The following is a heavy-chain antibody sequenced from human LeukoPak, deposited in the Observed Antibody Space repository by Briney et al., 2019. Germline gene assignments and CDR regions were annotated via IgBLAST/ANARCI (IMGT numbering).Heavy chain of an antibody. CDR2: IYYSGST. Sequence: SSETLSLTCTVSGGSISSSSYYWGWIRQPPGKGLEWIGSIYYSGSTYYNPSLKSRVTISVDTSKNQFSLKLSSVTAADTAVYYCGGGGTDILTVDYWGQGTLVTVSS. CDR3: GGGGTDILTVDY. CDR1: GGSISSSSYY. V-gene: IGHV4-39*07. J-gene: IGHJ4*02. D-gene: IGHD3-9*01.